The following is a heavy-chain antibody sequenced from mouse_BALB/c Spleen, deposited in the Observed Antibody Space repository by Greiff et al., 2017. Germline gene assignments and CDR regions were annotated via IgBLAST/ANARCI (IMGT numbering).Heavy chain of an antibody. D-gene: IGHD1-2*01. CDR3: ARYGATATWFAY. CDR2: ISSGSSTI. J-gene: IGHJ3*01. V-gene: IGHV5-17*02. Sequence: DVHLVESGGGLVQPGGSRKLSCAASGFTFSSFGMHWVRQAPEKGLEWVAYISSGSSTIYYADTVKGRFTISRDNPKNTLFLQMTSLRSEDTAMYYCARYGATATWFAYWGQGTLVTVSA. CDR1: GFTFSSFG.